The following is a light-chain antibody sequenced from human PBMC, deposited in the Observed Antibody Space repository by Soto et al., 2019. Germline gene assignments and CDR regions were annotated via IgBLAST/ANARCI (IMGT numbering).Light chain of an antibody. J-gene: IGKJ3*01. CDR2: GAS. CDR3: QQYGGSPFT. Sequence: EIVLTQSPGTLSLSPGERATLSCRASQSVTSTYLGWYQQKPGQAPSLLIYGASSRATGIPDRFSGSGSGTDFTLTISRLETDDSAVYYCQQYGGSPFTFGPGTKVDIK. CDR1: QSVTSTY. V-gene: IGKV3-20*01.